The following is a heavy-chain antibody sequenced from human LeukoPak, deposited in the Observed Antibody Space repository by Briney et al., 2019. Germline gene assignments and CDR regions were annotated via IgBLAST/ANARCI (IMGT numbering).Heavy chain of an antibody. CDR3: ATPSGSYYGGVDY. CDR1: GGTFSSYT. D-gene: IGHD1-26*01. Sequence: AAVKVSCKASGGTFSSYTISWVRQAPGQGREGMGGIIPILGIANYAQKFQGRVTITADKSTSTAYMELSSLRSEDTAVYYCATPSGSYYGGVDYWGQGTLVTVSS. J-gene: IGHJ4*02. CDR2: IIPILGIA. V-gene: IGHV1-69*10.